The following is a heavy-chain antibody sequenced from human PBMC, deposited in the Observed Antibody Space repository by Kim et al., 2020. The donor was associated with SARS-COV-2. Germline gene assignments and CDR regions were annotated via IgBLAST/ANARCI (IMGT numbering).Heavy chain of an antibody. J-gene: IGHJ5*02. CDR1: GYSFTSYW. CDR2: MYPGTSEI. V-gene: IGHV5-51*01. Sequence: GESLKISCKGSGYSFTSYWIGWVRQMPGKGLEWMGIMYPGTSEISYSPSFQGRVTISADKSISTAYLQWSSLKASDTAMYYCARRSRSVLYNYLDPWGQGTQVTVSS. D-gene: IGHD1-1*01. CDR3: ARRSRSVLYNYLDP.